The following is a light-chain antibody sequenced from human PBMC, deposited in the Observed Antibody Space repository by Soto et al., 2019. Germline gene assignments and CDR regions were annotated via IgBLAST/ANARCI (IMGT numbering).Light chain of an antibody. CDR1: QNIYVNS. J-gene: IGKJ3*01. CDR3: QQYGAPPLT. V-gene: IGKV3-20*01. CDR2: GGS. Sequence: EIVLTQSPDTQSLSPGERATLSCRASQNIYVNSLAWYQQRPGQAPRLLIYGGSTRATAVPDRFSGSGSGTDFALTISRLEPEDFAVYYCQQYGAPPLTFGPGTKVD.